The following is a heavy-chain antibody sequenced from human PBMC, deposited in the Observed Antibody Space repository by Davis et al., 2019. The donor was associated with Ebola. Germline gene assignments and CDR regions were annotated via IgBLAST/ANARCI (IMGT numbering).Heavy chain of an antibody. CDR1: GFTFSSYG. Sequence: GESLKISCAASGFTFSSYGMHWVRQAPGKGLEWVAVIWYDGSNKYYADSVKGRFTISRDNSKNTLYLQMNSLRAEDTAVYYCARDSGRYDSSGYYPQFDYYYYYGMDVWGQGTTVTVSS. V-gene: IGHV3-33*01. CDR3: ARDSGRYDSSGYYPQFDYYYYYGMDV. J-gene: IGHJ6*02. D-gene: IGHD3-22*01. CDR2: IWYDGSNK.